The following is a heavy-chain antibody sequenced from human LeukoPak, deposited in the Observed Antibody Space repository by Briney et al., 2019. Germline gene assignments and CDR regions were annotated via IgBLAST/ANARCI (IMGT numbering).Heavy chain of an antibody. J-gene: IGHJ5*02. CDR3: ARGTAYYDFWSGSNWFDP. Sequence: VSVKVSCKASGYTFTSYDISWVRQAPGQGLEWMGWISAYNGNTNYAQKLQGRVTMTTDTSTSTAYTELRSLRSDDTAVYYCARGTAYYDFWSGSNWFDPWGQGTLVTVSS. CDR2: ISAYNGNT. V-gene: IGHV1-18*01. D-gene: IGHD3-3*01. CDR1: GYTFTSYD.